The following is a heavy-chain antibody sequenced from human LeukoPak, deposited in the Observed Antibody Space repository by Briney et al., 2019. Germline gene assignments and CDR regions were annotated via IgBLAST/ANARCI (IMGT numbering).Heavy chain of an antibody. J-gene: IGHJ3*02. CDR1: GASISSSGHY. Sequence: PSETLFLTCTVSGASISSSGHYWVWIRQSPGKGLEWIASIYYSGRTFYNPSLRSRVTISDDTSKNQFSLKLKSVTAADTAVYYCAKSVDTALVTTSFDIWGQGTRVTVSS. CDR2: IYYSGRT. CDR3: AKSVDTALVTTSFDI. V-gene: IGHV4-39*01. D-gene: IGHD5-18*01.